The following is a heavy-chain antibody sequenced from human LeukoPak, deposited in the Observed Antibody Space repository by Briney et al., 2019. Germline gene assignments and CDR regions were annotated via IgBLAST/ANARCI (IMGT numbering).Heavy chain of an antibody. CDR1: GYTFTSYG. Sequence: ASVKVSCTASGYTFTSYGISWVRQAPGQGLEWMGWMNAYNDNTNYAQKFQGRVTMTTDTPTSTAYMELRNLRSDDTAVYYGAREPTVTNGGGNFCDYWGQGTLVTVPS. D-gene: IGHD4-17*01. J-gene: IGHJ4*02. CDR3: AREPTVTNGGGNFCDY. V-gene: IGHV1-18*01. CDR2: MNAYNDNT.